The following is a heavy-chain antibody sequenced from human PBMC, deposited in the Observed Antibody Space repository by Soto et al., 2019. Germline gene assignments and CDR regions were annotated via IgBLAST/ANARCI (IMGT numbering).Heavy chain of an antibody. CDR1: GYSFTSYW. V-gene: IGHV5-10-1*01. CDR3: AIPDCSSTSCYVVYGMDV. J-gene: IGHJ6*02. Sequence: GESLKISCKGSGYSFTSYWISWVRQMPGKGLEWMGRIDPSDSYTNYSPSFQGHVTISADKSISTAYLQWSSLKASDTAMYYCAIPDCSSTSCYVVYGMDVWGQGTTVTVSS. CDR2: IDPSDSYT. D-gene: IGHD2-2*01.